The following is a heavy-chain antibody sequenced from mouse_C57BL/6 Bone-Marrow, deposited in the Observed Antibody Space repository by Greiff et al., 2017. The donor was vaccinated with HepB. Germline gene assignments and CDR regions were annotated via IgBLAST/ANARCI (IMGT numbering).Heavy chain of an antibody. CDR1: GYTFTSYG. CDR2: IYPRSGNT. D-gene: IGHD3-2*02. J-gene: IGHJ3*01. Sequence: QVQLQQSGAELARPGASVKLSCKASGYTFTSYGISWVKQRTGQGLEWIGEIYPRSGNTYYNEKFKGKATLTADKSSSTAYMELRSLTSEDSAVYFCARGQLRLPGFAYWGQGTLVTVSA. CDR3: ARGQLRLPGFAY. V-gene: IGHV1-81*01.